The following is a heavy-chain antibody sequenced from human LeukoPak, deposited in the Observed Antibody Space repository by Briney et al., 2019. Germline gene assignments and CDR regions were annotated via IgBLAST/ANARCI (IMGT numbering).Heavy chain of an antibody. D-gene: IGHD3-16*01. CDR1: GYTLTELS. CDR2: FDPEDGET. V-gene: IGHV1-24*01. CDR3: ATDRKVGDRWGVLDY. J-gene: IGHJ4*02. Sequence: RASVTVSCKVSGYTLTELSMHWVRQAPGKGLEWMGGFDPEDGETIYAQKFQGRVTMTEDTSTDTAYMELSSLRSEDTAVYYCATDRKVGDRWGVLDYWGQGTLVTVSS.